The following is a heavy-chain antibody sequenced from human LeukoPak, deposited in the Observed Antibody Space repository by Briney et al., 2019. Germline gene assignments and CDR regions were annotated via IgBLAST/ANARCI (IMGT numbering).Heavy chain of an antibody. D-gene: IGHD4-17*01. CDR3: ARRGGKNYGDYLHYYYYMDV. J-gene: IGHJ6*03. Sequence: SVKLSCKSSVGTFSSYAISWVRQAPGQGLEWMGGIIPIFGTANYAQKFQGRVTITADESTSTAYMELRSLRSDDTAMYYCARRGGKNYGDYLHYYYYMDVWGKGTTVTVSS. V-gene: IGHV1-69*13. CDR1: VGTFSSYA. CDR2: IIPIFGTA.